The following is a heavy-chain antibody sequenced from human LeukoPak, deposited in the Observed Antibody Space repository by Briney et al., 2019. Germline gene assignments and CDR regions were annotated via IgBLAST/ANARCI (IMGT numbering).Heavy chain of an antibody. CDR2: ISGST. CDR3: AKDYKSRDGYWDFDY. D-gene: IGHD5-24*01. V-gene: IGHV3-23*01. Sequence: GRSLRLSCAASGFTFSSYGMSWVRQVPGKGLEWVSGISGSTKYADSVKGRFTIPRDNSKNTLDLQMNSLRVEDTAVYYCAKDYKSRDGYWDFDYWGQGTLVTVSS. J-gene: IGHJ4*02. CDR1: GFTFSSYG.